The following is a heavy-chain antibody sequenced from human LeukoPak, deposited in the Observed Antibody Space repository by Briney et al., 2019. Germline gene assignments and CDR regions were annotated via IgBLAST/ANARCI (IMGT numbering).Heavy chain of an antibody. V-gene: IGHV4-4*07. CDR1: GGSISSYY. D-gene: IGHD3-22*01. J-gene: IGHJ4*02. CDR2: MHTSGST. CDR3: ARDRYYYDSSGGRIFDY. Sequence: SETLSLTCTVSGGSISSYYWSWIRQPAGKGLEWIGRMHTSGSTNYNPSLKSRVTVSGDTSKNQFSLKLSSVTAADTAVYYCARDRYYYDSSGGRIFDYWGQGTLVTVSS.